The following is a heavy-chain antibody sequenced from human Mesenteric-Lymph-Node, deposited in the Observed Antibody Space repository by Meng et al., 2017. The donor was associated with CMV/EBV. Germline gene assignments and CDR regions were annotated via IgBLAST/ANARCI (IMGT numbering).Heavy chain of an antibody. Sequence: LSCAASGFTLSSYWMHWVRQAPGKGLVWVSRIKGDGSDTTYADSVKGRFTISRDNAKNTLYLQMNSLRAEDTAVYYCTRDWQWLAFDYWGQGTLVTVSS. J-gene: IGHJ4*02. D-gene: IGHD6-19*01. CDR2: IKGDGSDT. V-gene: IGHV3-74*03. CDR3: TRDWQWLAFDY. CDR1: GFTLSSYW.